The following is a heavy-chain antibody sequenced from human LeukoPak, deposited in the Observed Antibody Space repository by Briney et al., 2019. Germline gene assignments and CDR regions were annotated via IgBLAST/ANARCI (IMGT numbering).Heavy chain of an antibody. Sequence: PGGSLRLACAASGFTFSSYEMNWVRQAPGKGLEWVTFIRYDGTNTYADSVKGRFTISRANSTNTVYLQMSSLRAEDTAVYYCARRAGAYSHPYDYWGQGTLVTVSS. CDR3: ARRAGAYSHPYDY. CDR1: GFTFSSYE. CDR2: IRYDGTNT. V-gene: IGHV3-33*08. J-gene: IGHJ4*02. D-gene: IGHD4/OR15-4a*01.